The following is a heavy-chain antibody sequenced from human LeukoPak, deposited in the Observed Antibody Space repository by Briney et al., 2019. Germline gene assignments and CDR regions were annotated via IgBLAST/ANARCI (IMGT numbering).Heavy chain of an antibody. J-gene: IGHJ5*02. D-gene: IGHD3-22*01. Sequence: SETLSLTCTVSGGSISSYYWSWIRQPPGKGLEWIGYIYYSGSTNYNPSLKGRVTISVDTSKNQFSLKLSSVTAADTAVYYCAREAYDSSGYYYWFDPWGQGTLVTVS. V-gene: IGHV4-59*01. CDR1: GGSISSYY. CDR3: AREAYDSSGYYYWFDP. CDR2: IYYSGST.